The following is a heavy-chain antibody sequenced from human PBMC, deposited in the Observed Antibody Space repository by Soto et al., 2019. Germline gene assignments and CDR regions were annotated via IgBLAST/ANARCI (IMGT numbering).Heavy chain of an antibody. V-gene: IGHV3-30*18. CDR3: AKDRNWDFDY. D-gene: IGHD7-27*01. CDR1: GFTFSSYG. Sequence: PGGSLRHSCAASGFTFSSYGMHWVRQAPGKGLEWVAVISYDGSNKYYADSVKGRFTISRDNSKNTLYLQMNSLRAEDTAVYYCAKDRNWDFDYWGQGTLVTVSS. J-gene: IGHJ4*02. CDR2: ISYDGSNK.